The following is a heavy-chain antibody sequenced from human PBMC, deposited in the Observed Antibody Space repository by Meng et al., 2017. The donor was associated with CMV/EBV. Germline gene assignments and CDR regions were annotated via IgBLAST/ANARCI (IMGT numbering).Heavy chain of an antibody. J-gene: IGHJ5*02. CDR3: ARDLGCGSDCYSFP. V-gene: IGHV1-46*01. D-gene: IGHD2-21*01. Sequence: SGYTFTSYYIHWVRQAPGQGLEWMGIINPSGGSTSYEQKFQGRVTMTRDTSTSTVYMELSSLRSEDTAVYYCARDLGCGSDCYSFPWGQGTLVTVSS. CDR1: GYTFTSYY. CDR2: INPSGGST.